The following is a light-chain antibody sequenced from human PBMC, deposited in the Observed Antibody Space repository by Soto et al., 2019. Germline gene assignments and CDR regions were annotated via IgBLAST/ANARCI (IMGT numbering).Light chain of an antibody. CDR3: CSYAGVGV. V-gene: IGLV2-23*01. CDR2: EGS. Sequence: QSVLTQPASVSGSPGQSITISCTGTSSDVGSYNLVSWYQQHPGKAPKLMIYEGSKRPSGVSNRFSGSKSGNTASLTISGLQAEVEADYYCCSYAGVGVFGTGTKVTVL. J-gene: IGLJ1*01. CDR1: SSDVGSYNL.